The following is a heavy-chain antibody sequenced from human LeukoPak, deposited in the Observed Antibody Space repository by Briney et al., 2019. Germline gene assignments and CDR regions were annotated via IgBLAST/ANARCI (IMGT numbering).Heavy chain of an antibody. D-gene: IGHD3-9*01. Sequence: SETLSLTCTVSGGSISSGGYYWSWIRQHPGKGLEWIGYIYYSGSTYYNPSLKSRVTISVDTSKNQFSLKLSSVTAADTAVYYCAREKAYYDILTGFNSGDFDLWGRGTLVTVSS. CDR1: GGSISSGGYY. V-gene: IGHV4-31*03. CDR3: AREKAYYDILTGFNSGDFDL. CDR2: IYYSGST. J-gene: IGHJ2*01.